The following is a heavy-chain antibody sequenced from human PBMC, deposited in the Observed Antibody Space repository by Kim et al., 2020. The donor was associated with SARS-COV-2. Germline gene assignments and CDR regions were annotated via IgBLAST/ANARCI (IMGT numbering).Heavy chain of an antibody. Sequence: GGSLRLSCAASGFTFSSYAMSWVRQAPGKGLEWVSAISGSGGSTYYADSVKGRFTISRDNSKNTLYLQMNSLRAEDTAVYYCAKTIVVVVAATRRYFDYWGQGTLVTVSS. D-gene: IGHD2-15*01. V-gene: IGHV3-23*01. CDR3: AKTIVVVVAATRRYFDY. CDR2: ISGSGGST. CDR1: GFTFSSYA. J-gene: IGHJ4*02.